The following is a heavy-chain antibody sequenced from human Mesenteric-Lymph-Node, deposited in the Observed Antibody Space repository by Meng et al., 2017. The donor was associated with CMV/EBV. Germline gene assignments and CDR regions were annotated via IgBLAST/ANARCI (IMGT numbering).Heavy chain of an antibody. CDR2: IIPIFATP. Sequence: KVSCKASGDPFSDYIFTWVRQAPGQGLEWMGSIIPIFATPNYALKCQGRVTCIADESTSTVYMEMSSLRSGDTAVYYCARGEDLSYWGQGTLVTVSS. J-gene: IGHJ4*02. CDR1: GDPFSDYI. V-gene: IGHV1-69*01. CDR3: ARGEDLSY.